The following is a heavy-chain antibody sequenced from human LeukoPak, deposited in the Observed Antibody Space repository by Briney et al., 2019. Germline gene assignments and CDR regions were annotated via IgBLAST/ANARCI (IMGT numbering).Heavy chain of an antibody. CDR3: ARDRNGNYPSENWFDP. CDR1: GHIFIDYA. D-gene: IGHD1-7*01. Sequence: GASVKVSCKASGHIFIDYAISWVRRAPGQGLEWMGWINTNTGDPTYAQGFTGRFVFSFDTSVSTAYLQINSLKAEDTAIYYCARDRNGNYPSENWFDPWGQGTLVTVSS. CDR2: INTNTGDP. J-gene: IGHJ5*02. V-gene: IGHV7-4-1*02.